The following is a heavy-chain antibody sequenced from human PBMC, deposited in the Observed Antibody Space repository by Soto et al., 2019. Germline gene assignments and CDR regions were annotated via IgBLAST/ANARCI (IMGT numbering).Heavy chain of an antibody. CDR3: ARHAYYDILTGYYSFDY. J-gene: IGHJ4*02. V-gene: IGHV4-59*08. Sequence: SETLSLTCTVSGGSISSYYWSWIRQPPGKGLEWIGYIYYSGSTNYNPSLKSRVTISVDTSKNQFSLKLSSVTAADTAVYYCARHAYYDILTGYYSFDYWGQGTLVTVSS. CDR1: GGSISSYY. D-gene: IGHD3-9*01. CDR2: IYYSGST.